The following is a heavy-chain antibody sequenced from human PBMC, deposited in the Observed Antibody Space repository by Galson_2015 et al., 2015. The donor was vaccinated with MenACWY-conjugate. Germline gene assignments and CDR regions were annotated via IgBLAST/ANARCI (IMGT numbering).Heavy chain of an antibody. J-gene: IGHJ4*02. D-gene: IGHD3-22*01. V-gene: IGHV5-51*01. CDR3: ARHGYYYDSSGSQGYFDY. CDR1: GYTVSSYW. CDR2: IYPRDSHT. Sequence: QSGAEVIKPGESLKISCKASGYTVSSYWIAWVRQMPGKGLEWMGTIYPRDSHTNYSPSFQGHVTISTDKSISIAYLQWRSLKASDTAIYFCARHGYYYDSSGSQGYFDYWGQGSLVTVSS.